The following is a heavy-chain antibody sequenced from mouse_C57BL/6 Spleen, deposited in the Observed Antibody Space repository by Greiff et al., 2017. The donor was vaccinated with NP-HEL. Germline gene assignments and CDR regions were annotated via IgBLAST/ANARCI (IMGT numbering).Heavy chain of an antibody. D-gene: IGHD2-1*01. J-gene: IGHJ4*01. CDR2: IDPSDSYT. V-gene: IGHV1-69*01. CDR1: GYTFTSYW. Sequence: QVQLQQSGAELVMPGASVKLSCKASGYTFTSYWMHWVKQRPGQGLEWIGEIDPSDSYTNYNQKFKGKSTLTVDKSSRTAYIQLSSLTSEDSAVYYGARPSYYGNYGDAMDYWGQGTSVTVSS. CDR3: ARPSYYGNYGDAMDY.